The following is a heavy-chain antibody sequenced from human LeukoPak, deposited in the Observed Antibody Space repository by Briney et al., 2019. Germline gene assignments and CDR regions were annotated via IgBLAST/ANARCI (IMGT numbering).Heavy chain of an antibody. J-gene: IGHJ4*02. CDR2: ITWNGGRT. V-gene: IGHV3-43*01. Sequence: GGSLRHSCSASGFTFDDYTMHWVRQAPGKGLEWVSLITWNGGRTYYADSVRGRFTISRDNSKNSLSLQMNSLRAEDTALYYCAKDGKNYFDYWGQGTLVTVSS. CDR1: GFTFDDYT. CDR3: AKDGKNYFDY.